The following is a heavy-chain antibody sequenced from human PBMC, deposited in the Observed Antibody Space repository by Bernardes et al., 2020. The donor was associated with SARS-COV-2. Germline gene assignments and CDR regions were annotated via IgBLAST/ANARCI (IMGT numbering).Heavy chain of an antibody. V-gene: IGHV3-21*01. D-gene: IGHD1-7*01. Sequence: GGSLRLSCAASGFTFSSYAMSWVRQAPGKGLEWVSAITSSGGNTYYADSVKGRFTISRDNSKNSLYLQMNSLRAEDTAVYYCARESDWKYVFDYWGQGTLVTVSS. J-gene: IGHJ4*02. CDR1: GFTFSSYA. CDR3: ARESDWKYVFDY. CDR2: ITSSGGNT.